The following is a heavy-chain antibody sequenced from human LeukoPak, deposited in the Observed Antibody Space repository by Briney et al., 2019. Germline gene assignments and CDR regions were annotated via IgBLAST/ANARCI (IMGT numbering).Heavy chain of an antibody. CDR2: ISGSGETT. CDR3: AKDHDSSGWFTPFDY. D-gene: IGHD6-19*01. J-gene: IGHJ4*02. V-gene: IGHV3-23*01. Sequence: GGSLRLSCAASGFTFGSFSMSWVRQAPGKGLEWVSVISGSGETTFYADSVRGRFTISRDNSKSTLYLQMTSLRAEDTAVYYCAKDHDSSGWFTPFDYWGQGTLVTVSS. CDR1: GFTFGSFS.